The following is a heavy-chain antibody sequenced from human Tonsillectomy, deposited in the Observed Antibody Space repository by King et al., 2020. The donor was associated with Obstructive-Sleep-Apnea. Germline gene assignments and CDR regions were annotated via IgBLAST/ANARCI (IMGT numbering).Heavy chain of an antibody. CDR2: IYPGDSDT. CDR3: ARQVLWFGELTYYYGMDV. J-gene: IGHJ6*02. V-gene: IGHV5-51*01. Sequence: QLVQSGAEVKKPGESLKISCKGSGYSFTSYWIGWVRQMPGKGLEWMGIIYPGDSDTRYSPSFQGQVTISADKSISPAYLQWSSLKASDTAMYYCARQVLWFGELTYYYGMDVWGQGTTVTVSS. D-gene: IGHD3-10*01. CDR1: GYSFTSYW.